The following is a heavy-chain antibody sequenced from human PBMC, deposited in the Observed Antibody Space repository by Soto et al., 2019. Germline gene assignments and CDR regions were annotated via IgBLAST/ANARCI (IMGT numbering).Heavy chain of an antibody. V-gene: IGHV5-51*01. Sequence: PGESLKISCKGSGYSFTSYWIGWVRQMPGKGLEWMGIIYPGGSDTRYSPSFQGQVTISADKSISTAYLQWSSLKASDTAMYYCARSGYYMNYYYGMDVWGQGTTVTVSS. D-gene: IGHD3-3*01. CDR3: ARSGYYMNYYYGMDV. CDR2: IYPGGSDT. CDR1: GYSFTSYW. J-gene: IGHJ6*02.